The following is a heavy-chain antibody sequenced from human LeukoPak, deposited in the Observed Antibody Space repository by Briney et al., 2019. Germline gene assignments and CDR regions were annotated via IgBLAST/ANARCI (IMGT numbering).Heavy chain of an antibody. CDR2: IKQDGSEK. J-gene: IGHJ4*02. D-gene: IGHD3-22*01. Sequence: GGSLRLSCAASGFTFSSYWMSWARQAPGKGLEWVANIKQDGSEKKYVDSVKGRFTISRDNAKNSLYLQMNSLRAEDTAVYFCTRDGLYYYDSSGYRYFDYWGQGTLVTVSS. CDR3: TRDGLYYYDSSGYRYFDY. CDR1: GFTFSSYW. V-gene: IGHV3-7*01.